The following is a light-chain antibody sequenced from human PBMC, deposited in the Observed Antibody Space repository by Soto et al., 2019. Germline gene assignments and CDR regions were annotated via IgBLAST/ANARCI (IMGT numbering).Light chain of an antibody. V-gene: IGLV2-14*01. CDR1: TSDVGGYNF. J-gene: IGLJ1*01. Sequence: QSALTQPASVSGSPGQSITISCTGTTSDVGGYNFVSWYQQHPGKAPKLMIYEVTNRPSGVADRFSGSKSGNTASLTISGLQADDEADYYCYSYTTTSTYVFGSGTKLTVL. CDR2: EVT. CDR3: YSYTTTSTYV.